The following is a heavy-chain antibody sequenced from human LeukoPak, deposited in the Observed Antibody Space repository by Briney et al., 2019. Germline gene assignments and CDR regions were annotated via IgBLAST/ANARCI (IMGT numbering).Heavy chain of an antibody. CDR1: GFTFSYYW. J-gene: IGHJ5*02. CDR3: IRDINTGPNCYMGQGWFAP. D-gene: IGHD1-1*01. CDR2: ISRDGSDT. Sequence: GGSLRLSCAASGFTFSYYWIHWVRHAPGKGLVWVAHISRDGSDTTYADSVKGRFTISRDNAKNTVYLQMNSLRAEDTAVYYCIRDINTGPNCYMGQGWFAPWGKGPLVTVS. V-gene: IGHV3-74*01.